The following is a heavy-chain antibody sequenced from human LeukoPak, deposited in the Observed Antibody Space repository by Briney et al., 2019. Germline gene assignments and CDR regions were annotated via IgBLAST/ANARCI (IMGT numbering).Heavy chain of an antibody. CDR2: ISGSGGST. V-gene: IGHV3-23*01. CDR3: ARDRPEEGVAAGQYYYYYYMDV. Sequence: GGSLRLSCAASGFTFSSYGMSWVRQAPGKGLEWVSTISGSGGSTYYAGSVKGRFTISRDNSKNTLYLQMNSLRAEDTAVYYCARDRPEEGVAAGQYYYYYYMDVWGKGTAVTISS. J-gene: IGHJ6*03. CDR1: GFTFSSYG. D-gene: IGHD6-13*01.